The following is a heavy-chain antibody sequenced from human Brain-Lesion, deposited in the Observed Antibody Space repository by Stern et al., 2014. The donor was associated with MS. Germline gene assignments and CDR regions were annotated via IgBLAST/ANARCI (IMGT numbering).Heavy chain of an antibody. CDR1: GYIFTGYY. CDR2: SNPNNVGT. Sequence: VQLVESGAEVKKPGASVKVSCKTSGYIFTGYYIHWVRQAPGQGLEWMAWSNPNNVGTKYAQKVQGRSTMSRDTSISTAYVELSSLTSDDTAVYYCARDQRGITIFGVVTDYYYLGMDVWGQGTTVTVSS. V-gene: IGHV1-2*02. CDR3: ARDQRGITIFGVVTDYYYLGMDV. J-gene: IGHJ6*02. D-gene: IGHD3-3*01.